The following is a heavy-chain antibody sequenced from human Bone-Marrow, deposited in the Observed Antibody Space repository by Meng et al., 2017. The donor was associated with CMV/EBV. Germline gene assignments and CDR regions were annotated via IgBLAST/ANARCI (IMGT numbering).Heavy chain of an antibody. Sequence: SVKVSCKASGYTFTSYDINWVRQATGQGLEWMGGIIPIFGTANYAQKFQGRVTITTDESTSTAYMELSSLRSEDTAVYYCSCVGPGTKIDYWGQGTLVTVSS. CDR1: GYTFTSYD. V-gene: IGHV1-69*05. CDR2: IIPIFGTA. J-gene: IGHJ4*02. CDR3: SCVGPGTKIDY. D-gene: IGHD1-7*01.